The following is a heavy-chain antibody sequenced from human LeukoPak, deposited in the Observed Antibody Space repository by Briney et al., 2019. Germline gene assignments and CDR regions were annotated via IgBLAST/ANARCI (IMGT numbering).Heavy chain of an antibody. CDR3: ARYRRGYSGYEFDYYYYGMDV. Sequence: GASVKVSCKASGGTFSSYAISWVRQAPGQGLEWMGGIIPIFGTANYAQKFQGRVTITADESTSTAYMELSSLRSEDTAVYYCARYRRGYSGYEFDYYYYGMDVWGQGTTVTVSS. V-gene: IGHV1-69*13. D-gene: IGHD5-12*01. CDR1: GGTFSSYA. CDR2: IIPIFGTA. J-gene: IGHJ6*02.